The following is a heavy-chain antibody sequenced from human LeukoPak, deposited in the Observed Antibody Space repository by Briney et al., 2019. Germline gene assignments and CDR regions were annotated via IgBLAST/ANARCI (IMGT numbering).Heavy chain of an antibody. V-gene: IGHV4-39*01. CDR2: IYYSGST. J-gene: IGHJ4*02. D-gene: IGHD3-10*01. CDR1: GGSISSSSYY. CDR3: ARQDLWFGELLEDY. Sequence: SETLSLTCTVSGGSISSSSYYWGWIRQPPGKGLEWIGSIYYSGSTYYNPSLKSRVTISVDTSKNQFSLKLSSVTAADTAVYYCARQDLWFGELLEDYWGQGTLVTVSS.